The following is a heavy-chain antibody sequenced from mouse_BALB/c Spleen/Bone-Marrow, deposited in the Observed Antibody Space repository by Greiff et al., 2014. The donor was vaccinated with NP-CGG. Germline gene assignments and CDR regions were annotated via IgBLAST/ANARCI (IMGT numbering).Heavy chain of an antibody. CDR2: IDPANGNT. J-gene: IGHJ2*01. V-gene: IGHV14-3*02. CDR1: GFNIKDTY. CDR3: ALYYDYDVGY. D-gene: IGHD2-4*01. Sequence: VQLQPSGAELVKPGAAVKLSCTASGFNIKDTYMHWVKQRPEQGLEWIGRIDPANGNTKYDPKFQGKATITADTSSNTAYLQLSGLTSEDTAVYYCALYYDYDVGYWGQGTTLTVSS.